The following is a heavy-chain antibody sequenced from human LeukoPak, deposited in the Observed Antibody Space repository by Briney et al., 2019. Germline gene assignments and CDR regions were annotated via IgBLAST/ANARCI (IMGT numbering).Heavy chain of an antibody. V-gene: IGHV3-11*01. J-gene: IGHJ4*01. CDR1: GFGFSDSY. Sequence: PGGSLRLSCVVSGFGFSDSYMTWIRQTPGKGLEWLAYISGSGSDMYYADSVKGRFTISRDNAKSSLYLQMNSLRPDDTALYYCSTDPRLLIYWGHGTLVTVSS. CDR3: STDPRLLIY. CDR2: ISGSGSDM. D-gene: IGHD2-8*01.